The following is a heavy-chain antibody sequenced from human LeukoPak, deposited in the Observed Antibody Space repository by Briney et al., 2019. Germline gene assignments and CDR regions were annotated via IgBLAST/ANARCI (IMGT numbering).Heavy chain of an antibody. J-gene: IGHJ4*02. V-gene: IGHV3-23*01. CDR1: GFTFSSYG. D-gene: IGHD4-23*01. Sequence: GGSLRLSCAASGFTFSSYGTNWVRQAPGKGLEWVSGISGSGGSTYYADSAKGRFTISRDNSKNTLYLQMNSLRAEDTAVYYCATDRYYGGNTDYWGQGTLVTVSS. CDR3: ATDRYYGGNTDY. CDR2: ISGSGGST.